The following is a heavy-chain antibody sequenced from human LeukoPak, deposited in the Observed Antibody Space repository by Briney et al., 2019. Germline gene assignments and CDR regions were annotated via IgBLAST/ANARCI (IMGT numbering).Heavy chain of an antibody. CDR1: GGSISSYY. CDR3: ARGRDTAAFDI. J-gene: IGHJ3*02. Sequence: SETLSLTCTVSGGSISSYYWNWIRQPPGKGLEWIGEINHSGSTNYNPSLKSRVTISVDTSKNQFSLKLSSVTAADTAVYYCARGRDTAAFDIWGQGTMVTVSS. V-gene: IGHV4-34*01. D-gene: IGHD5-18*01. CDR2: INHSGST.